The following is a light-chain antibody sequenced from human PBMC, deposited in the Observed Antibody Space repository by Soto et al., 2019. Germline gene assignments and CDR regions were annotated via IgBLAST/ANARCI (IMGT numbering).Light chain of an antibody. J-gene: IGKJ4*01. V-gene: IGKV3-11*01. Sequence: TQSPATLSLSPGERATLSCRASQSVSVFLTWYQQKPGQAPRLLIYDASNRATGIPARFSGSGSGTDFSLTISSLEPEDFAVYFCQQHFYWPLTSGGGTKVDIK. CDR3: QQHFYWPLT. CDR2: DAS. CDR1: QSVSVF.